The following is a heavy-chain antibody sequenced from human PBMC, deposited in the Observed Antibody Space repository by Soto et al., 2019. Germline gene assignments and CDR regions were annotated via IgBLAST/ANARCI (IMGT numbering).Heavy chain of an antibody. CDR1: GFTFSSYG. J-gene: IGHJ6*03. D-gene: IGHD3-3*01. V-gene: IGHV3-30*18. CDR2: ISYDGSNK. CDR3: AKAHNYDFWSGYYSPGQVTYYXDV. Sequence: PGGSLRLSCAASGFTFSSYGMHWVRQAPGKGLEWVAVISYDGSNKYYADSVKGRFTISRDNSKNTLYLQMNSLRAEDTAVYYCAKAHNYDFWSGYYSPGQVTYYXDVWGKGTTVTVSS.